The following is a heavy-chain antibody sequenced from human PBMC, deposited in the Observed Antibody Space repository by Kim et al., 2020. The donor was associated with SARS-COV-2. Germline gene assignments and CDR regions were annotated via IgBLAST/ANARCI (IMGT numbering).Heavy chain of an antibody. D-gene: IGHD3-10*01. J-gene: IGHJ6*02. CDR1: GGSISSSSYY. Sequence: SETLSLTCTVSGGSISSSSYYWGWIRQPPGKGLEWIGSIYYSGSTYYNPSLKSRVTISVDTSKNQFSLKLSSVTAADTAVYYCARPGLYGSGSYYIAPGNYYGMDVWGQGTTVTVSS. CDR2: IYYSGST. CDR3: ARPGLYGSGSYYIAPGNYYGMDV. V-gene: IGHV4-39*01.